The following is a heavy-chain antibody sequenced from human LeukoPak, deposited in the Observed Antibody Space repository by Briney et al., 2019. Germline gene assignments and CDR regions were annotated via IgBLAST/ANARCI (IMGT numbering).Heavy chain of an antibody. CDR1: GGSISTYC. Sequence: SETLSLTCTVSGGSISTYCWKWIRHPPGRVLELVELIYYGGSTNYNPSLKSRITISLDTSRNQFSLKLSSVPAADTAVYYCARRVVEARAPSVTNWFDPWGQGTLVTVSS. V-gene: IGHV4-59*08. D-gene: IGHD2-8*01. J-gene: IGHJ5*02. CDR2: IYYGGST. CDR3: ARRVVEARAPSVTNWFDP.